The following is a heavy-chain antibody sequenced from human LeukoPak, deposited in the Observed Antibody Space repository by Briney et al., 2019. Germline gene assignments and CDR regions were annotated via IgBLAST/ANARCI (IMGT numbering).Heavy chain of an antibody. CDR1: GGTFSSYA. V-gene: IGHV1-69*13. J-gene: IGHJ6*03. CDR3: AISGLLWFGDYHYYMDV. D-gene: IGHD3-10*01. Sequence: ASVKVSCKASGGTFSSYAISWVRQAPGQGVEWMGWIIPIFGTANYAQKFQGRVTITADESTSTAYMELSSLRSEDTAVYYCAISGLLWFGDYHYYMDVWGKGTTVTVSS. CDR2: IIPIFGTA.